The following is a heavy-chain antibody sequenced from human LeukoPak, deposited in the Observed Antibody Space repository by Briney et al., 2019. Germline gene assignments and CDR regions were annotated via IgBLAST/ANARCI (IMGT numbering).Heavy chain of an antibody. D-gene: IGHD3-10*01. J-gene: IGHJ4*02. CDR1: GFTFSSYA. CDR3: AKDSGSYRYYFDY. V-gene: IGHV3-23*01. Sequence: GGSLRLSCAASGFTFSSYAMSWVRQAPGKGLEWISAISGSGGSTYSADSVKGRFAISRDNSKNTLYLQMNSLGAEDTALYYCAKDSGSYRYYFDYWGQGTLVTVSS. CDR2: ISGSGGST.